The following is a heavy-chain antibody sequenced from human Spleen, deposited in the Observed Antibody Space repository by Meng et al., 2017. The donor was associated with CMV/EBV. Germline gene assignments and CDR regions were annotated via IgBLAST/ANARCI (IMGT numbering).Heavy chain of an antibody. Sequence: SVKVSCKASGGTFNSYVISWVRQAPGQGLEWMGGIIPMSGTPKYAQKFQGRVTITTDESTSTDYMELSNLRSDDTAVYYCASKLQNTYYYYGMDVWGQGTTVTVSS. D-gene: IGHD1-7*01. CDR3: ASKLQNTYYYYGMDV. V-gene: IGHV1-69*05. CDR2: IIPMSGTP. J-gene: IGHJ6*02. CDR1: GGTFNSYV.